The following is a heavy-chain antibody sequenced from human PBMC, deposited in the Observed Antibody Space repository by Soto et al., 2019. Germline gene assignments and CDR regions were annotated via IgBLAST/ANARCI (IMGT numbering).Heavy chain of an antibody. J-gene: IGHJ6*02. CDR2: INHSGST. D-gene: IGHD3-3*01. V-gene: IGHV4-34*01. Sequence: SETLSPTCAVYGGSFSGYYWSWIRQPPGKGLEWIGEINHSGSTNYNPSLKSRVTISVDTSKNQFSLKLSSVTAADTAVYYCARVSYDFWSGYRVPYGMDVWGQGTTVTVSS. CDR3: ARVSYDFWSGYRVPYGMDV. CDR1: GGSFSGYY.